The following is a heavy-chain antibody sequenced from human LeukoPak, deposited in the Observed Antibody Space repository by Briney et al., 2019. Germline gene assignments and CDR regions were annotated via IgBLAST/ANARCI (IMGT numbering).Heavy chain of an antibody. V-gene: IGHV5-51*01. CDR1: GYSFTSYW. J-gene: IGHJ3*02. Sequence: GESLKISCKGSGYSFTSYWIGWVRQMPGKGLEWMGIIYPGDSDTRYSPSFQGQVTISADKSISTAYLQWSSLKASDTAMYYCARHLRVRGANDAFDIWGQGTMVTVSS. D-gene: IGHD3-10*01. CDR2: IYPGDSDT. CDR3: ARHLRVRGANDAFDI.